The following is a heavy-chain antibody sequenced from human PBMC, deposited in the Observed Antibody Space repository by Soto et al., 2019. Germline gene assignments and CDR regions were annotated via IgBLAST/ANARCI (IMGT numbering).Heavy chain of an antibody. CDR1: GYAFTTYA. D-gene: IGHD6-6*01. Sequence: QVQLVQSGAEVKKPGASVKVSCMASGYAFTTYAIHWVRQAPGQRLEWMGWINIGNGHTKYSQKFQDRVTISRDTAASTVNMELTSLRSEDTAVYYCARVGSSYPTDYVDYWGQGTLVTVSS. CDR2: INIGNGHT. V-gene: IGHV1-3*04. CDR3: ARVGSSYPTDYVDY. J-gene: IGHJ4*02.